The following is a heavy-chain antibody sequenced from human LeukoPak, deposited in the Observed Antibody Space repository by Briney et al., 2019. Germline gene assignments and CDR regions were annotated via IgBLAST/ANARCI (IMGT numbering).Heavy chain of an antibody. Sequence: GGSLRLSCAASGFTFSSYAMSWVRQAPGKGLEWVSAISGSGGSTYYADSVKGRFTISRDNSKNTLYLQMNSLRAEDTAVYYCASSQWELPCFDYWGQGTLVTVSS. D-gene: IGHD1-26*01. CDR1: GFTFSSYA. V-gene: IGHV3-23*01. J-gene: IGHJ4*02. CDR2: ISGSGGST. CDR3: ASSQWELPCFDY.